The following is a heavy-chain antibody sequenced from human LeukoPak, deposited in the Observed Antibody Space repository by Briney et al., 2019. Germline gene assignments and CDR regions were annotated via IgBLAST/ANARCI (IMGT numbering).Heavy chain of an antibody. CDR2: IKEDGREI. J-gene: IGHJ4*02. V-gene: IGHV3-7*01. CDR1: AFTFSNHW. CDR3: ARDRGYSTFDY. D-gene: IGHD4-23*01. Sequence: QPGGSLRLACAAPAFTFSNHWMSWVRQARGRGLGWVANIKEDGREINYVDSVKGRFTISRDNAENSLYLQMNSLRVDDTAVYYRARDRGYSTFDYWGQGTLVTVSS.